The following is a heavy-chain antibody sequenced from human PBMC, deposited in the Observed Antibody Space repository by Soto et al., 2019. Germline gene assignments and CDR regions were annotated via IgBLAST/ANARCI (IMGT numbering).Heavy chain of an antibody. V-gene: IGHV3-66*01. Sequence: LRLSCAASGFTVSSKYMSWVRQAPGKGLEWVSLIQSGGPTYYADSVKGRFTISRDTSENTLYLQMNSLRAEDTAVYYCAKDAGRYYDSSGYYYAYYFDYWGQGTLVTVSS. CDR1: GFTVSSKY. J-gene: IGHJ4*02. CDR3: AKDAGRYYDSSGYYYAYYFDY. D-gene: IGHD3-22*01. CDR2: IQSGGPT.